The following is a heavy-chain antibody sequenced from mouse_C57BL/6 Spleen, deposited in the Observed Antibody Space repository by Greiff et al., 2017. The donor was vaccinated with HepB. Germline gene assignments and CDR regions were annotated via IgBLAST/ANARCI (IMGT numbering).Heavy chain of an antibody. Sequence: VQLQQSGAELVKPGASVKMSCKASGYTFTSYWITWVKQRPGQGLEWIGDIYPGSGSTNYNEKFKSKATLTVDTSSSTAYMQLSSLTSEDSAVYYCVRGEGRSSPGYFDVWGTGTTVTVSS. D-gene: IGHD1-1*01. J-gene: IGHJ1*03. CDR1: GYTFTSYW. CDR2: IYPGSGST. CDR3: VRGEGRSSPGYFDV. V-gene: IGHV1-55*01.